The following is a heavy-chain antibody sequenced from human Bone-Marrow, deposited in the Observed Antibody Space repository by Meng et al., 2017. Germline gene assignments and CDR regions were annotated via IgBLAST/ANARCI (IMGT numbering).Heavy chain of an antibody. CDR3: ARVNLDCGGVMCYKGWFDP. CDR1: GGSISGGDYY. J-gene: IGHJ5*02. Sequence: QVQLQESGPGLVKPSQTLSLTCTVFGGSISGGDYYWSWIRQPPGKGLEWIGYIHFSGSTYYNPSLNSRITISVDMSRNQFSLRLTSVTSADMAVYYCARVNLDCGGVMCYKGWFDPWGQGTLVTVSS. D-gene: IGHD2-21*01. CDR2: IHFSGST. V-gene: IGHV4-30-4*01.